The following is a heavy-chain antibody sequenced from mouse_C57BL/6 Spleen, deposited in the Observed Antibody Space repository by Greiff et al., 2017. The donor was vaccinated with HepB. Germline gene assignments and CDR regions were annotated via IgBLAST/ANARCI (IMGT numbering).Heavy chain of an antibody. J-gene: IGHJ4*01. CDR3: ARWVGYAMDY. CDR1: GYTFTSYW. Sequence: QVHVKQPGAELVRPGTSVKLSCKASGYTFTSYWMHWVKQRPGQGLEWIGVIDPSDSYTNYNQKFKGKATLTVDTSSSTAYMQLSSLTSEDSAVYYCARWVGYAMDYWGQGTSVTVSS. V-gene: IGHV1-59*01. CDR2: IDPSDSYT. D-gene: IGHD1-1*01.